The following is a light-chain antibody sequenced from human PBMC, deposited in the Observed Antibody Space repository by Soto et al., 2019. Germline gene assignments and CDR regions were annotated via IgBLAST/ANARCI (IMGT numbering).Light chain of an antibody. CDR2: EVN. CDR3: SSYSSGSTLYV. CDR1: SSDIGAYNY. V-gene: IGLV2-14*01. J-gene: IGLJ1*01. Sequence: QSALTQPASVSGSPGQSITISCTGTSSDIGAYNYVSWYQQYPGRAPKLMIYEVNNRPSGVSNRFSGSKSGNTASLTISGLQAEDEADYHCSSYSSGSTLYVFGTGTKVTVL.